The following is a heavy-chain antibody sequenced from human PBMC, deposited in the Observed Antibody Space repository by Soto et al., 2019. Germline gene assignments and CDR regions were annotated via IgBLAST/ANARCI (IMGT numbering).Heavy chain of an antibody. CDR2: IGTAGDP. D-gene: IGHD2-15*01. CDR3: ARGGVDCSGGSCYNYYYGMDV. Sequence: PGGSLRLSCAASGFTFSSYDMHWVRQATGKGLEWVSAIGTAGDPYYPGSVKGRFTISRENAKNSLYLQMNSLRAGDTAVYYCARGGVDCSGGSCYNYYYGMDVWGQGTTVTVSS. CDR1: GFTFSSYD. V-gene: IGHV3-13*05. J-gene: IGHJ6*02.